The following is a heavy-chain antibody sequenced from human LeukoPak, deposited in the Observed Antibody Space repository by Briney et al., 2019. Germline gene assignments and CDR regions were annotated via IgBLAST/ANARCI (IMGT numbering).Heavy chain of an antibody. CDR1: GFTVSSYW. Sequence: GGSLRLSCAASGFTVSSYWMSWVRQARGKGLEWVANIKQDGSEKYYVDSVKGRFTISRDNAKNSLYLQMNSLRAEDTAVYYCARDFSSGWPFDYWGQGTLVTVSS. CDR2: IKQDGSEK. D-gene: IGHD6-19*01. CDR3: ARDFSSGWPFDY. J-gene: IGHJ4*02. V-gene: IGHV3-7*01.